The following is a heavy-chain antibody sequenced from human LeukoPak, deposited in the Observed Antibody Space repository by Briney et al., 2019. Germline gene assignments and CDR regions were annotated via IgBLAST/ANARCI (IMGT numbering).Heavy chain of an antibody. V-gene: IGHV1-69*04. CDR2: IIPILGIA. Sequence: ASVKVSCKASGYTFTSYGISWVRQAPGQGLEWMGRIIPILGIANYAQKFQGRVTITADKSTSTAYMELSSLRSEDTAVYYCATPGEGMDVWGQGTTVTVSS. CDR3: ATPGEGMDV. CDR1: GYTFTSYG. D-gene: IGHD4-17*01. J-gene: IGHJ6*02.